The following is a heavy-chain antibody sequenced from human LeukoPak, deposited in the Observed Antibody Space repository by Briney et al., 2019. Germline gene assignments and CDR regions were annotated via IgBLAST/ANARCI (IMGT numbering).Heavy chain of an antibody. CDR1: GFTFSSYG. J-gene: IGHJ4*02. Sequence: GGSLRLSCAASGFTFSSYGMHWVRQASGKGLEWVAVISYDGSNKYYADSVKGRFTISRDNSKNSLYLQMNSLRAEDTAVYYCVGHSDYWGQGTLVTVSS. CDR3: VGHSDY. D-gene: IGHD3-16*01. CDR2: ISYDGSNK. V-gene: IGHV3-30*03.